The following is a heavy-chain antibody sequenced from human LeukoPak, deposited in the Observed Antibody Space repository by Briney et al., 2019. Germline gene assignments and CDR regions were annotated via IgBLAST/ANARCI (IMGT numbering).Heavy chain of an antibody. CDR1: GFTFSDYY. CDR3: ARDATVGATDY. CDR2: ISSSGSTI. J-gene: IGHJ4*02. V-gene: IGHV3-11*04. Sequence: GGSLRLSCAASGFTFSDYYMSWIRQAPGKGLEWVSYISSSGSTIYYADSVKGRFTISRDNVKNSLYLQMNSLRAEDTAVYYCARDATVGATDYWGQGTLVTVSS. D-gene: IGHD1-26*01.